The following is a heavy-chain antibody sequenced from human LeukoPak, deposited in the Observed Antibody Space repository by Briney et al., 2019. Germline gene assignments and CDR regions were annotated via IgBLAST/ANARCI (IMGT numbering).Heavy chain of an antibody. Sequence: PSETLSLTCTVSDGSISSSSYYWGWIRQPPGKGLEWIGSIYYSGSTYYNPSLKSRVTISVDTSKNQFSLKLSSVTAADTAVYYCAKGGLIVGATGAFDIWGQGTMVTVSS. D-gene: IGHD1-26*01. J-gene: IGHJ3*02. CDR3: AKGGLIVGATGAFDI. CDR1: DGSISSSSYY. V-gene: IGHV4-39*07. CDR2: IYYSGST.